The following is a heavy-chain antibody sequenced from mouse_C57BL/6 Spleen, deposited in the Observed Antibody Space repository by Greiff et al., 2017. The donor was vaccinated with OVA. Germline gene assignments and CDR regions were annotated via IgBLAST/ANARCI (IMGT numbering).Heavy chain of an antibody. CDR3: ARDYGSRPPDY. D-gene: IGHD1-1*01. J-gene: IGHJ2*01. Sequence: EVQLQQSGAELVKPGASVKLSCTASGFNIKDYYMHWVKQRTEQGLEWIGRIDPEDGETKYAPTFQGKATITADTSSNTAYLQLSSLTSEDTAVYYCARDYGSRPPDYWGQGTTLTVSS. CDR1: GFNIKDYY. V-gene: IGHV14-2*01. CDR2: IDPEDGET.